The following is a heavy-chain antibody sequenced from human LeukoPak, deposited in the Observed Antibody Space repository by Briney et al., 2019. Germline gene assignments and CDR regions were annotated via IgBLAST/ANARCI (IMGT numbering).Heavy chain of an antibody. J-gene: IGHJ6*03. Sequence: PSETLSLTCAVYGGSFSGYYWSWIRQPPGKGLEWIGEINHSGSTNYNPSLKSLVTISVDTSKNQFSLKLSSVTAADTAVYYCARVCSSSFYYYYYMDVWGKGTTVTVSS. CDR3: ARVCSSSFYYYYYMDV. CDR1: GGSFSGYY. V-gene: IGHV4-34*01. CDR2: INHSGST. D-gene: IGHD6-13*01.